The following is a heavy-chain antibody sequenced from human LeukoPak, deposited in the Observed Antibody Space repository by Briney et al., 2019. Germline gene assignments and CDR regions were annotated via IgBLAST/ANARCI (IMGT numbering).Heavy chain of an antibody. CDR2: IIPIFGTA. CDR1: GGTFSSYA. V-gene: IGHV1-69*01. CDR3: ASSYCGGDCYTFNWYFDL. Sequence: SVKVSCKASGGTFSSYAISWVRQAPGQGLEWMGGIIPIFGTANYAQKFQGRVTITADESTSTAYMELSSLRSEDTAVYYCASSYCGGDCYTFNWYFDLWGRGTLVTVSS. D-gene: IGHD2-21*02. J-gene: IGHJ2*01.